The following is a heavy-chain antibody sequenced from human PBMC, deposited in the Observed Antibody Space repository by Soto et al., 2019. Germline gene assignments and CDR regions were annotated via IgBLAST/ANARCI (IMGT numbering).Heavy chain of an antibody. V-gene: IGHV4-61*01. CDR2: IYYSGST. J-gene: IGHJ6*02. D-gene: IGHD6-13*01. Sequence: SETLSLTCTVSGGSVSSGSYYWSWIRQPQGKGLEWIGYIYYSGSTNYNPSLKSRVTISVDTSKNQFSLKLSSVTAADTAVYYCARARGQQLVRDYYYYGMDVWGQGTTVTVSS. CDR1: GGSVSSGSYY. CDR3: ARARGQQLVRDYYYYGMDV.